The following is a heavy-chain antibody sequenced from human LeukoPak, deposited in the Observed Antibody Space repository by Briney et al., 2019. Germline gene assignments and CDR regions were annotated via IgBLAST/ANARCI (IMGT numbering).Heavy chain of an antibody. V-gene: IGHV3-30*18. CDR3: AKAPYYDFWSGYRPDFDY. Sequence: GGSLRLSCAASGFTFSSYGMHWVRQAPGKGLEWVAVISYDGSNKYYADSVKGRSTISRDNSKNTLYLQMNSLRAEDTAVYYCAKAPYYDFWSGYRPDFDYWGQGTLVTVSS. J-gene: IGHJ4*02. CDR2: ISYDGSNK. CDR1: GFTFSSYG. D-gene: IGHD3-3*01.